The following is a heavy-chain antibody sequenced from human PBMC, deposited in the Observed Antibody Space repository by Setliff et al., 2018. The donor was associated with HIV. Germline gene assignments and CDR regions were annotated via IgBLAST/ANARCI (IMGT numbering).Heavy chain of an antibody. CDR2: IFHTGSS. Sequence: SETLSLTCSVSGGSMSNYYWSWVRQPPGRGLEWMGDIFHTGSSTYNPSLKSRVSLSVDTSKNQFSLRLSAETAADTAVYYCASLTDYGGDSGSHWGQGTLVTVSS. J-gene: IGHJ4*02. D-gene: IGHD4-17*01. CDR3: ASLTDYGGDSGSH. V-gene: IGHV4-59*01. CDR1: GGSMSNYY.